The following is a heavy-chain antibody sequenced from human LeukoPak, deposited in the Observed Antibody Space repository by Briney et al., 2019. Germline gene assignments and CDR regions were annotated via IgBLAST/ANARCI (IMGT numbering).Heavy chain of an antibody. CDR2: ISSSSSYI. CDR1: GFTFSSYS. CDR3: ARVGSGYYLSDMNY. Sequence: PGGSLRLSCAASGFTFSSYSMNWVRQAAGKGLEWVSSISSSSSYIYYAASGKGRFTISRDNAKNSLYLHMNSLRAEDTAVYYCARVGSGYYLSDMNYWGQGTLVTVSS. V-gene: IGHV3-21*01. D-gene: IGHD3-3*01. J-gene: IGHJ4*02.